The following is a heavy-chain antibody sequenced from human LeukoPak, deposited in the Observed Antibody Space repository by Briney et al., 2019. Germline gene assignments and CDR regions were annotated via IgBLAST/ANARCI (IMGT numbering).Heavy chain of an antibody. CDR3: SRESGAFSPFGY. V-gene: IGHV4-39*07. CDR2: FYSSGNT. D-gene: IGHD1-26*01. Sequence: SETLSLTCTASGGSISSSAYYWGWIRQTPGKGLEWIGSFYSSGNTYYNPSLKSRVTMSIDKSENHLSLTLTSVTAADTAVYFCSRESGAFSPFGYWGQGTLVTVSS. CDR1: GGSISSSAYY. J-gene: IGHJ4*02.